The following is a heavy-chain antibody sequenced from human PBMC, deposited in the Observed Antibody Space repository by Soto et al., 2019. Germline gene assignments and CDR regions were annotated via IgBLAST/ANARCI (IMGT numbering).Heavy chain of an antibody. J-gene: IGHJ4*02. D-gene: IGHD6-19*01. CDR3: ARAVAVPADFDY. CDR2: INAGNGNT. V-gene: IGHV1-3*05. Sequence: QVQLVQSGAEEKKPGASVKVSCKASGCTFTGYAMHWVRQAPGQRLEWMGWINAGNGNTKYSQKFQGRVTITRDTSASAAYMELSSLSSEDTAVYYCARAVAVPADFDYWGQGTLVTVSS. CDR1: GCTFTGYA.